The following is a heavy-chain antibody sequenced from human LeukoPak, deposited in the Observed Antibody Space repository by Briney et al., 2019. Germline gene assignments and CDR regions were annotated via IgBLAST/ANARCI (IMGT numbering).Heavy chain of an antibody. D-gene: IGHD4-11*01. CDR1: GFIFSSYW. CDR3: AKDGHYSNFYFDY. Sequence: PGGSLRLSCAASGFIFSSYWMHWVRQAPGKGPVWVSRIKSDGSSPSYADSVKGRFTISRDNAKNTVYLQMNSLRAEDTAVYYCAKDGHYSNFYFDYRGQGTLVTVSS. J-gene: IGHJ4*02. CDR2: IKSDGSSP. V-gene: IGHV3-74*01.